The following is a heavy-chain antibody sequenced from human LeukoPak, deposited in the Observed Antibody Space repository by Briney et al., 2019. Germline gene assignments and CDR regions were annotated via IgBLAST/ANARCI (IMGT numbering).Heavy chain of an antibody. D-gene: IGHD5-24*01. CDR2: TKHSGST. CDR1: RRSSSGYY. V-gene: IGHV4-34*01. J-gene: IGHJ4*02. CDR3: ARFGGLQDGY. Sequence: GTLSLSRADSRRSSSGYYWCWIRPPPGKGLDWIGATKHSGSTNHTPSTMSRVTIPVHKTKHKFPLTLSSVAAADTAVYYFARFGGLQDGYWGEGGLVSVSS.